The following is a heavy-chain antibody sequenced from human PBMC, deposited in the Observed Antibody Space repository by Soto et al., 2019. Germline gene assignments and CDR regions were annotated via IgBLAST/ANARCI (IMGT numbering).Heavy chain of an antibody. CDR2: VHYSGTT. CDR1: GASISSYY. J-gene: IGHJ4*02. D-gene: IGHD2-2*01. Sequence: SETLSLTCTVSGASISSYYWSWIRQPPGKGLEWTANVHYSGTTNYNPSLASRVTLSVDTSKNQFSLRMTSVTAADRAMYFCARYNSYAIDYWGRGTLVTVSS. V-gene: IGHV4-59*01. CDR3: ARYNSYAIDY.